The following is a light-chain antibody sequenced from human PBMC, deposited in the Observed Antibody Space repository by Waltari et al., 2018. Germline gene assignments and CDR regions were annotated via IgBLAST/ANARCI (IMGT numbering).Light chain of an antibody. CDR1: QNINSF. V-gene: IGKV1-39*01. CDR2: AES. CDR3: QQSYSTWT. J-gene: IGKJ1*01. Sequence: DIQMTQSPSSLSASVGDRVTITCRASQNINSFLNWYQQKPGRAPKLLIYAESSLHSGVPSRFSGSGSGTDYTRTISSLQPEDFATYYCQQSYSTWTSGHGTKVEI.